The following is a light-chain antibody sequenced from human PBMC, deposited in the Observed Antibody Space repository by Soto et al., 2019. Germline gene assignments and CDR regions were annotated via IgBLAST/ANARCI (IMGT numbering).Light chain of an antibody. CDR2: GAS. Sequence: EIVLTQSPGTLSLSPGERATLSCRASQSVSSSYLAWYQQKPGQAPSLLIYGASSRATGIPDRFSGSGSGTDFTLTISRLEPEDFAVYYCQQYGRSPLTFGGGTKVDI. J-gene: IGKJ4*01. V-gene: IGKV3-20*01. CDR1: QSVSSSY. CDR3: QQYGRSPLT.